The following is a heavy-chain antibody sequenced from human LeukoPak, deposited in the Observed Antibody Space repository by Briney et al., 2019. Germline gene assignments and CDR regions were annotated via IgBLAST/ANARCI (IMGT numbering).Heavy chain of an antibody. D-gene: IGHD1-26*01. J-gene: IGHJ4*02. CDR1: GYTFTSYG. V-gene: IGHV1-2*02. CDR2: INPNSGGT. Sequence: ASVKVSCTASGYTFTSYGIGWVRQAPGQGLEWMGWINPNSGGTNYAQKFQGRVTMTRDTSISTAYMELSRLRSDDTAVYYCARGGPPGANDYWGQGTLVTVSS. CDR3: ARGGPPGANDY.